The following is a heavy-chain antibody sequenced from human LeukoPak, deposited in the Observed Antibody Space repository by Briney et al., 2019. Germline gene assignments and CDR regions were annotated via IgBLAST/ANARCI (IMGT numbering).Heavy chain of an antibody. Sequence: ASVKVSCKASGYTFTSYYMHWVRQAPGQGLEWMGIINPSGGSTSYAQKFQGRVTMTRDTSTSTVYMELSSLRSEDTAVYYCARAYMAAAGTSAFDIWGQGTMVTVSS. CDR1: GYTFTSYY. CDR3: ARAYMAAAGTSAFDI. CDR2: INPSGGST. J-gene: IGHJ3*02. D-gene: IGHD6-13*01. V-gene: IGHV1-46*01.